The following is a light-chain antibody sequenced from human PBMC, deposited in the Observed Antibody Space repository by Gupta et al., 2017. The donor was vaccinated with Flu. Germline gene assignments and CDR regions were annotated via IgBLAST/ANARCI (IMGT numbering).Light chain of an antibody. CDR2: NDV. CDR1: NIGSKS. V-gene: IGLV3-21*04. J-gene: IGLJ2*01. CDR3: QLWNSSSDNEI. Sequence: RMSCRGDNIGSKSVNWYQQKPGQAPVLIIVNDVDRPSGIPERFSGSNSGNTATLTISGVEAGDEADYYCQLWNSSSDNEIFGGGTKLTVL.